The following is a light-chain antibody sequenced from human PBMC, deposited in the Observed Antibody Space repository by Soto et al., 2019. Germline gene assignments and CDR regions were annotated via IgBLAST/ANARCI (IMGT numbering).Light chain of an antibody. J-gene: IGKJ1*01. CDR3: QQYNNWPRT. Sequence: EMVMTQSPGTLSVSPGERATLSCRASQSVNSNLAWYQQKPGQAPRLLIYGASTRATGIPARFSGSGSGTEFTLTISSLQSEDFAVYYCQQYNNWPRTFGQGT. CDR2: GAS. V-gene: IGKV3-15*01. CDR1: QSVNSN.